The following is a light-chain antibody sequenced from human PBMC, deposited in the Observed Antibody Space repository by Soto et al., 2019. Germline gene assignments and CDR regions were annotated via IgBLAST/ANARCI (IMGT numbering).Light chain of an antibody. CDR1: QSVGTF. CDR3: EQRSNWPPALT. J-gene: IGKJ4*01. CDR2: DAS. Sequence: EIVLTQSPATLSLSPGERATLSCRASQSVGTFLAWYQHKPGQAPRLLIYDASNRATGVPARFSGSGSGTEFTLTISSLEPEDFAVYYCEQRSNWPPALTFGGGTKV. V-gene: IGKV3-11*01.